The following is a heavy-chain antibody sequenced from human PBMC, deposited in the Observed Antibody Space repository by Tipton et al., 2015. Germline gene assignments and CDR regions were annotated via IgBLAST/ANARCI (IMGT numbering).Heavy chain of an antibody. CDR3: AKDGPSYDLIRGSYRQRGGYYSNYVMDV. D-gene: IGHD3-16*02. CDR2: VSSHGRTK. J-gene: IGHJ6*02. CDR1: GFTFSNYG. V-gene: IGHV3-30*18. Sequence: RSLRLSCAASGFTFSNYGMHWVRQAPGRGLEWVAVVSSHGRTKFYADSVKGRFTISRDNSKSTIYLQMNSLTAEDTAVYYCAKDGPSYDLIRGSYRQRGGYYSNYVMDVWGQGTTVTVSS.